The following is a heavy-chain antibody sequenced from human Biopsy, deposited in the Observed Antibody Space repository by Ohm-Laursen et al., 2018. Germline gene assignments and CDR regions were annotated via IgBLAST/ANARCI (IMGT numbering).Heavy chain of an antibody. CDR1: GYTFTGHS. V-gene: IGHV1-2*06. CDR2: IDPNSDDT. D-gene: IGHD4/OR15-4a*01. CDR3: ARASAYGVFDV. J-gene: IGHJ3*01. Sequence: GALVKVSCKASGYTFTGHSCHWVRQAPGQRLEWVGRIDPNSDDTKYAQKFQGRIAMTTDTSITTAYLEVSSLTSDDAAVYFCARASAYGVFDVWGQGTIVTVSS.